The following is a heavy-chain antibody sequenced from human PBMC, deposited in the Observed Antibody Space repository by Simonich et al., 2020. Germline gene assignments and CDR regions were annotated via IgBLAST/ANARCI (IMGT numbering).Heavy chain of an antibody. CDR2: INPNSGGK. J-gene: IGHJ2*01. CDR1: GYTFTGYS. Sequence: QVQLVQSGAEVKKPGASVKVSCKASGYTFTGYSRHWVRLDPGQGIEWMGRINPNSGGKNYAQKLHGTVTRTRDTSISTAYMELSRLRSDDTAVYYCARDGGNCSGGSCYWYFDLWGRGTLVTVSS. CDR3: ARDGGNCSGGSCYWYFDL. D-gene: IGHD2-15*01. V-gene: IGHV1-2*06.